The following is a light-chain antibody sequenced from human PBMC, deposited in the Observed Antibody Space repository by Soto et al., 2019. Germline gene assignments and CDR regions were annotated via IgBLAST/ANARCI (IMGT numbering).Light chain of an antibody. J-gene: IGKJ4*01. V-gene: IGKV4-1*01. CDR1: QSVLYSSNNRNY. CDR3: QQYYSRPLN. CDR2: WAS. Sequence: DIVMTQSPDSLAVSLGERATINCKSSQSVLYSSNNRNYLAWYQQRPGQPPKLLLYWASIRESGVPHRVSSSGSAADFTLTISSLEAEGVAVYYCQQYYSRPLNFGGGTKVESK.